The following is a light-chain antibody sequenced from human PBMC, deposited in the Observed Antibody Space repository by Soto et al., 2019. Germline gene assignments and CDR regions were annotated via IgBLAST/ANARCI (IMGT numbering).Light chain of an antibody. CDR2: GAS. Sequence: IVLTQSPGALSLSPRERATLSCRAIQSVSNNYLAWYQQKPGQAPRLLIYGASNRATGIPDRFSGSGSGTDFTLTISSLQPEDFATYYCQQYDSYSPLTFGGGTKVDIK. J-gene: IGKJ4*01. CDR1: QSVSNNY. V-gene: IGKV3-20*01. CDR3: QQYDSYSPLT.